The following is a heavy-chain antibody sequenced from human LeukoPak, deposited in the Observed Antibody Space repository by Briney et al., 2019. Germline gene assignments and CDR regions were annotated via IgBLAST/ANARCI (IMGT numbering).Heavy chain of an antibody. V-gene: IGHV4-4*07. J-gene: IGHJ5*02. CDR1: GDSISSYF. CDR2: IYSSGTA. Sequence: SETLSLTCTVSGDSISSYFWSWIRQPAGKGLEWIGRIYSSGTAYYNPSLKSRVTMSLDTSKNQFSLKLSSITAADTAVYYCAREPGANGFDAWGQGTLVTVS. D-gene: IGHD4/OR15-4a*01. CDR3: AREPGANGFDA.